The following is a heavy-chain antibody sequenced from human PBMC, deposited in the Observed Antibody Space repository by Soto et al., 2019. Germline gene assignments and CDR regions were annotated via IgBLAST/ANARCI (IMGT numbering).Heavy chain of an antibody. CDR2: ISAYNGNT. J-gene: IGHJ6*03. D-gene: IGHD6-13*01. CDR3: ASSSSSWGTYYYYMGV. V-gene: IGHV1-18*01. CDR1: GYTFTSYG. Sequence: GASVKVSCKASGYTFTSYGISWVRQAPGQGLEWMGWISAYNGNTNYAQKLQGRVTMTTDTSTSTAYMELRSLRSDDTAVYYCASSSSSWGTYYYYMGVWGKGTTVTVSS.